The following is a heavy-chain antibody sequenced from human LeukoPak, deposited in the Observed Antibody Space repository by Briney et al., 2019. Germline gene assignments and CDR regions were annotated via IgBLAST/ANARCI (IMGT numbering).Heavy chain of an antibody. D-gene: IGHD6-13*01. CDR3: AKDQGSVAAAVSWFDP. Sequence: GGSLRLSCAASGFTFSSYAMSWVRQAPGKGMEWVSAISCSGCSTYYADSVKRRFTISGDNPSNTLYLQMNSLRAEDTAVYYCAKDQGSVAAAVSWFDPWGQGTLVTVSS. V-gene: IGHV3-23*01. CDR1: GFTFSSYA. CDR2: ISCSGCST. J-gene: IGHJ5*02.